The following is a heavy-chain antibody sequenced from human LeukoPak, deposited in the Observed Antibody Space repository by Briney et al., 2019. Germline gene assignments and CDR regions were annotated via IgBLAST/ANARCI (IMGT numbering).Heavy chain of an antibody. Sequence: GGSLRLSCAASGFTFSSYAMSWVRQAPGKGLEWVAFIRYDGSNKYYADSVKGRFTISRDNAKNTLYLQMNSLRAEDTAVYYCARDRYFAYYWGQGTLVTVSS. CDR2: IRYDGSNK. D-gene: IGHD3-9*01. CDR3: ARDRYFAYY. J-gene: IGHJ4*02. V-gene: IGHV3-30*02. CDR1: GFTFSSYA.